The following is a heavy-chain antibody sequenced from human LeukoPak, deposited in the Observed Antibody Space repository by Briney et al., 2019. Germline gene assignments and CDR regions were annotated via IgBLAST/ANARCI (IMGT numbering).Heavy chain of an antibody. CDR1: GYTLTGHY. CDR3: ARLGSGSQDY. D-gene: IGHD1-26*01. J-gene: IGHJ4*02. CDR2: IIPIFGTA. Sequence: SVKVSCKASGYTLTGHYMHWVRQAPGQGLEWMGGIIPIFGTANYAQKFQGRVTITADESTSTAYMELSSLRSEDTAVYYCARLGSGSQDYWGQGTLVTVSS. V-gene: IGHV1-69*13.